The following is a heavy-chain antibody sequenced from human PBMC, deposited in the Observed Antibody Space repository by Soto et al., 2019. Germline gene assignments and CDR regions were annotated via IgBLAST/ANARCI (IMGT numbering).Heavy chain of an antibody. V-gene: IGHV1-18*01. CDR2: ISAYNGNT. CDR3: ARDRSLPYYYDSSGYFDY. D-gene: IGHD3-22*01. J-gene: IGHJ4*02. Sequence: ASVKVSCKASGYTFTSYGISWVRQAPGQGLEWMGWISAYNGNTNYAQKLQGRVTMTTDTSTSTAYMELRSLRSDDTAVYYCARDRSLPYYYDSSGYFDYWGQGTLVTVSS. CDR1: GYTFTSYG.